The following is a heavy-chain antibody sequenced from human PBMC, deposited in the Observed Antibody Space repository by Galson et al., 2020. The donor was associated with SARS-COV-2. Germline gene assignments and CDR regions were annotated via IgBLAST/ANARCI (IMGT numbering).Heavy chain of an antibody. D-gene: IGHD2-2*01. Sequence: SVKVSCKASGFTFTSSAMQWARQARGQRLEWIGWIVVGSGNTNYAQKFQERVTITRDMSTSTAYMELSSLRSEDTAVYYCAAPYCSSTSCVDAFDIWGQGTMVTVSS. CDR2: IVVGSGNT. CDR3: AAPYCSSTSCVDAFDI. J-gene: IGHJ3*02. V-gene: IGHV1-58*02. CDR1: GFTFTSSA.